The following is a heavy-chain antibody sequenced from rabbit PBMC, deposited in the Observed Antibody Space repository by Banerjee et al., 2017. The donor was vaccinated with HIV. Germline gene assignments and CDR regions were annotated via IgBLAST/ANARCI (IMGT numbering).Heavy chain of an antibody. D-gene: IGHD6-1*01. CDR2: IGAGSSGTT. CDR3: ARDAADYGNARDL. CDR1: GFTLSSYW. V-gene: IGHV1S45*01. J-gene: IGHJ6*01. Sequence: LTLTCKASGFTLSSYWMWWVRQAPGKGLEWIACIGAGSSGTTYYASWAKGRFTISKTSSTTVTLQMTSLTAADTATYFCARDAADYGNARDLWGPGTLVTVS.